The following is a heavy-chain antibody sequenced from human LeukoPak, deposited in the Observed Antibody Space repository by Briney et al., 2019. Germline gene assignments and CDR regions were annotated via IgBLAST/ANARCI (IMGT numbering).Heavy chain of an antibody. CDR1: GFTFSTYG. V-gene: IGHV3-30*18. J-gene: IGHJ4*02. Sequence: PGGSLRLSCAASGFTFSTYGMHWVRQAPGKGLEWVALISYDGSNKYYGDSVKGRLTISRDNSKNTLYLQMNSLRAEDTAVYYYAKDERGLLFDYWGQGTLVTVSS. CDR2: ISYDGSNK. D-gene: IGHD3/OR15-3a*01. CDR3: AKDERGLLFDY.